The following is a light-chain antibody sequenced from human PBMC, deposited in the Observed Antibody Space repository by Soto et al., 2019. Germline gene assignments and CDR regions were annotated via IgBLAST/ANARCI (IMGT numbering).Light chain of an antibody. J-gene: IGLJ2*01. CDR1: TIGAGYD. CDR2: GNS. CDR3: QSYDSGTVV. V-gene: IGLV1-40*01. Sequence: QSMLTQPPSVSGAPGQRVTISCTGSTIGAGYDVHWYQQVPGTAPKLLIYGNSNRPSGVPDRFSASKSGTSASLAITGLQAEDEADYYCQSYDSGTVVFGGGTKLTVL.